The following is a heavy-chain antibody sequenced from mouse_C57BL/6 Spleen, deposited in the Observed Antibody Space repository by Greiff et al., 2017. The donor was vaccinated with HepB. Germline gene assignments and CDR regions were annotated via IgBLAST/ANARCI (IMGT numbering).Heavy chain of an antibody. CDR2: ISSGGDYI. V-gene: IGHV5-9-1*02. CDR1: GFTFSSYA. Sequence: EVKLVESGEGLVKPGGSLKLSCAASGFTFSSYAMSWVRQTPEKRLEWVAYISSGGDYIYYADTVKGRFTISRDNARNTLYLQMSSLKCEDTAMYYCTRVVSSGYGMDYWGQGTSVTVSS. CDR3: TRVVSSGYGMDY. J-gene: IGHJ4*01. D-gene: IGHD3-2*02.